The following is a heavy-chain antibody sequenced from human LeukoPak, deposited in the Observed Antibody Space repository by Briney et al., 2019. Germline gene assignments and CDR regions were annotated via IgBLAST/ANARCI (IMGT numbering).Heavy chain of an antibody. V-gene: IGHV3-21*01. CDR3: ARVEAMGPIDY. CDR2: ISSSSSYI. CDR1: GFTFSSYS. D-gene: IGHD5-18*01. Sequence: PGGSLRLSCAASGFTFSSYSMNWVRQAPGKGLEWVSSISSSSSYIYYADSVKGRFTISRDNAKSSLYLQMNSLRAEDTAVYYCARVEAMGPIDYWGQGTLVTVSS. J-gene: IGHJ4*02.